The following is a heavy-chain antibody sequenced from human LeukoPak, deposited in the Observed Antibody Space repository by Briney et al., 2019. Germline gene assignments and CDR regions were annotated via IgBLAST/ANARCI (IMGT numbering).Heavy chain of an antibody. Sequence: SETLSLTCTVSGGFIGTYYWSWIRQPPGNGLEYIGYIYYSGTTNYNPSLKSRVTISVDTSKNQFSLKVSSVTAADTAVYYCAREGSPTVTGVPFQHWGQGTLVTVSS. CDR1: GGFIGTYY. CDR3: AREGSPTVTGVPFQH. V-gene: IGHV4-59*01. J-gene: IGHJ1*01. CDR2: IYYSGTT. D-gene: IGHD4-17*01.